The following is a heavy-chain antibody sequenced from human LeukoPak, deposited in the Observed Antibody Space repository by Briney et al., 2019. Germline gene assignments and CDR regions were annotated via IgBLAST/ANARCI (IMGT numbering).Heavy chain of an antibody. CDR3: ARADVLLWFGELFY. J-gene: IGHJ4*02. CDR1: GGSISSYY. D-gene: IGHD3-10*01. V-gene: IGHV4-59*01. CDR2: IYYSGST. Sequence: SETLSLTCTVSGGSISSYYWSWIRQPPGKGLEWIGYIYYSGSTNYNPSLKSRVTISVDASKNQFSLKLSSVTAADTAVYYCARADVLLWFGELFYWGQGTLVTVSS.